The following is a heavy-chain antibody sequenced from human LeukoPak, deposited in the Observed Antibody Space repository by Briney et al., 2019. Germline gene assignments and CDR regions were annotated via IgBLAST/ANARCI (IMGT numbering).Heavy chain of an antibody. J-gene: IGHJ4*02. D-gene: IGHD2-2*01. V-gene: IGHV3-30-3*01. CDR2: ISYDGSNK. Sequence: PGGSLRLSCAASGFTFSSYAMHWVRQAPGKGLEWVAVISYDGSNKYYADSVKGRFTISRDDSKNTLYLQMNSLKTEDTAVYYCTTQEGGVVVPADGDFDYWGQGTLVTVSS. CDR1: GFTFSSYA. CDR3: TTQEGGVVVPADGDFDY.